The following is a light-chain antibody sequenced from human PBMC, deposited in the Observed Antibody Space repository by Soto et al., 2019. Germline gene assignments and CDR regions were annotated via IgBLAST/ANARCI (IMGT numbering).Light chain of an antibody. CDR2: GAS. V-gene: IGKV1-8*01. CDR1: QGISNY. Sequence: IRMTQSPSSFSASTRDRVTITCRASQGISNYLAWYQQKPGKAPKLLIYGASTLQSGVPSRFSGSGSGTDFTLTISYLQSEDFATYYCQQYFSYPWTFGQGTKVEIK. CDR3: QQYFSYPWT. J-gene: IGKJ1*01.